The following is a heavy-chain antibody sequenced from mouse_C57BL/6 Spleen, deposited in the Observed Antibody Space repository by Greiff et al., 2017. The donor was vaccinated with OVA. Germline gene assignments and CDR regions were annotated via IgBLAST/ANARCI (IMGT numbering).Heavy chain of an antibody. CDR2: ISYDGSN. Sequence: EVQVVESGPGLVKPSQSLSLTCSVTGYSITSGYYWNWIRQFPGNKLEWMGYISYDGSNNYNPSLKNRISITRDTSKNQFFLKLNSVTTEDTATYYCAREDLLDYWGQGTTLTVSS. CDR1: GYSITSGYY. CDR3: AREDLLDY. J-gene: IGHJ2*01. V-gene: IGHV3-6*01.